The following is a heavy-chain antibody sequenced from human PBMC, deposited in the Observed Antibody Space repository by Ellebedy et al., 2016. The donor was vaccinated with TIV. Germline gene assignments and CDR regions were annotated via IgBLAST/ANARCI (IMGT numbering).Heavy chain of an antibody. Sequence: MPSETLSLTCTVSGGPISSHYWTWIRQSPGKGLEWIGYIYYSGSTNYNPSLKSRVTMSVDSSRNQFSLKLSFVTAADTAVFYCARTSYYDSSGYPLFDYWGQGTLVTVSS. CDR1: GGPISSHY. J-gene: IGHJ4*02. D-gene: IGHD3-22*01. V-gene: IGHV4-59*08. CDR2: IYYSGST. CDR3: ARTSYYDSSGYPLFDY.